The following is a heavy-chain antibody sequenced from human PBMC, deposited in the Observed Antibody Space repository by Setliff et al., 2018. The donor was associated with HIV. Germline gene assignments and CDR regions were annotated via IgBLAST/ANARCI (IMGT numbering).Heavy chain of an antibody. CDR2: SRNRANSYST. V-gene: IGHV3-72*01. CDR3: VRDLAATNMVRGRLYHYYYMDV. CDR1: GFTFNAHC. Sequence: PGGSLRLSCAASGFTFNAHCMDWVRQAPGKGLEWVARSRNRANSYSTECAASVKGRFTISRDESENSLYLQMNSLQTEDTAVYYCVRDLAATNMVRGRLYHYYYMDVWGKGTTVTVSS. D-gene: IGHD3-10*01. J-gene: IGHJ6*03.